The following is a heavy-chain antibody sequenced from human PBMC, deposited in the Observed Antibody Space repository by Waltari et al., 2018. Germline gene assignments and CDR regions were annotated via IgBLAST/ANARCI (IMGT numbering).Heavy chain of an antibody. D-gene: IGHD3-22*01. J-gene: IGHJ4*02. CDR1: GFTFSSYE. CDR3: ASPKYDSSGYYTF. V-gene: IGHV3-48*03. Sequence: EVQLVESGGGLVQPGGSLRLSCAASGFTFSSYEMNWVRQAPGKGLEWVSYISSSGSTIYYADSVKVRFTISRDNAKNSLYLQMNSLRAEDTAVYYCASPKYDSSGYYTFWGQGTLVTVSS. CDR2: ISSSGSTI.